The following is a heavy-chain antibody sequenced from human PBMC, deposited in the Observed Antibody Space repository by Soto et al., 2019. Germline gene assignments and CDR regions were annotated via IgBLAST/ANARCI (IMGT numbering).Heavy chain of an antibody. J-gene: IGHJ3*02. CDR2: IYWDNDK. CDR1: GFSLNTTAVG. Sequence: GSGPTLVNPTQTLTLTCTFSGFSLNTTAVGVGWIRQPPGKALEWLAIIYWDNDKRYNPSLKTRLTITKDTSKNQVVLKITNMDPGDAATYFCAHREGDDYVWGSYKDAFDIWGQGTMVTVSS. CDR3: AHREGDDYVWGSYKDAFDI. D-gene: IGHD3-16*01. V-gene: IGHV2-5*02.